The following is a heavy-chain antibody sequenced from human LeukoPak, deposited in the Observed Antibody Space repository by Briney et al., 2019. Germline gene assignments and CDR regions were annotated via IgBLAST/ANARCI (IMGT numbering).Heavy chain of an antibody. J-gene: IGHJ4*02. V-gene: IGHV1-69*06. D-gene: IGHD2-2*01. Sequence: ASVKVSCKASGGTFGSYEISWVRQAPGQGLEWMGGIIPMFGTAKYAQKFQGRVTITADKSTSTAYMELSSLRSEDTAVYYCASGTTDIVVVPATLRNYYFDYWGQGTLVTVSS. CDR2: IIPMFGTA. CDR1: GGTFGSYE. CDR3: ASGTTDIVVVPATLRNYYFDY.